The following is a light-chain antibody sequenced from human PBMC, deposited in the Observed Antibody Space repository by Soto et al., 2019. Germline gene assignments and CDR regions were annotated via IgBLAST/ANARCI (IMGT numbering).Light chain of an antibody. CDR2: GAA. V-gene: IGKV3-20*01. CDR3: QQYGGSPLYT. CDR1: QSGSSSY. Sequence: EIVLTQATGTLSLSPRDRATLSCRASQSGSSSYFAWYQQKPGQAPRLLIYGAATRATGIPDRFSCSGSGTDFTLTISRLEPEDFAVYYCQQYGGSPLYTFGQGTKLEIK. J-gene: IGKJ2*01.